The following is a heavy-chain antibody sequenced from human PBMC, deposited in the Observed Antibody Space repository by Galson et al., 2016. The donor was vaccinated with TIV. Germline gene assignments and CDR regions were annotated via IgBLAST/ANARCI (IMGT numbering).Heavy chain of an antibody. V-gene: IGHV3-23*01. D-gene: IGHD3-9*01. Sequence: SLRLSCAASGFSFSSYAMSWVRQAPGKGLEWVSSISGSGGSTHYGDSVKGRFTISRDNSKNTVFLQMNSLRAEDTAVYYCAKGDKLRYFDWPNYALDVWGQGTTVTVSS. CDR2: ISGSGGST. CDR1: GFSFSSYA. CDR3: AKGDKLRYFDWPNYALDV. J-gene: IGHJ6*02.